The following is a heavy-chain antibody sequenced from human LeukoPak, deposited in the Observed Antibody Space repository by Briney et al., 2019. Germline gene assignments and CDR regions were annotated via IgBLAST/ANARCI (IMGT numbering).Heavy chain of an antibody. V-gene: IGHV4-61*02. CDR3: ARVASSTVRGVTSFDY. CDR2: IYTSGST. J-gene: IGHJ4*02. Sequence: PSQTLSLTCTVSGGSISSGSYYWSWIRQPAGKGLEWIGRIYTSGSTNYNPSLKSRVTISVDTSKNQFSLKLSSVTAADTAVYYCARVASSTVRGVTSFDYWGQGTLVTVSS. CDR1: GGSISSGSYY. D-gene: IGHD3-10*01.